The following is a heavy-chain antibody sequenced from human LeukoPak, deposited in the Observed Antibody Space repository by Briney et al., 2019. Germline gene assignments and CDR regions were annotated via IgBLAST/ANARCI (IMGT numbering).Heavy chain of an antibody. CDR2: ISGSGDST. CDR3: AKELGGYCSSTSCRPGDY. CDR1: GFTFSSYA. J-gene: IGHJ4*02. Sequence: SGGSLRLSCAASGFTFSSYAMSWVRQAPGKGLEWVSAISGSGDSTYYADSVKGRFTISRDNSKNTLYLQMNSLRAEDTAVYYCAKELGGYCSSTSCRPGDYWGQGTLVTVSS. V-gene: IGHV3-23*01. D-gene: IGHD2-2*01.